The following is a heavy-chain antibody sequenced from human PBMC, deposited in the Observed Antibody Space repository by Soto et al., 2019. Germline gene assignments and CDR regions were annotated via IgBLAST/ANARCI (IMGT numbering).Heavy chain of an antibody. Sequence: SCPTLVNPTQTLTLTCTFSGFSLSTSGMCXSWIRQPPGKALEWLALIDWDDDKYYSTSLKTRLTISKDTSKNQVVLTMTNMDPVDTATYYCARTRVKSYYDGMDVWGQGTTVTVSS. V-gene: IGHV2-70*01. CDR3: ARTRVKSYYDGMDV. D-gene: IGHD2-21*01. CDR1: GFSLSTSGMC. J-gene: IGHJ6*02. CDR2: IDWDDDK.